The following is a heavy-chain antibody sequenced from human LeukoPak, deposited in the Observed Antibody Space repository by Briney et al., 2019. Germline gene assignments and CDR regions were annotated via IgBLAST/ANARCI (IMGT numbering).Heavy chain of an antibody. J-gene: IGHJ4*02. D-gene: IGHD3-22*01. CDR2: MYLSGTT. V-gene: IGHV4-4*02. Sequence: SSETLSLTCTVSGDSTNSLDLWSWVRQPPGKGLEWIGEMYLSGTTHSNPSVKSRVTISIDESKNQFFLNLSSVTAADTAVYYCAGLVGRYSSGLYYYYFDYWGQGTLVTVSS. CDR3: AGLVGRYSSGLYYYYFDY. CDR1: GDSTNSLDL.